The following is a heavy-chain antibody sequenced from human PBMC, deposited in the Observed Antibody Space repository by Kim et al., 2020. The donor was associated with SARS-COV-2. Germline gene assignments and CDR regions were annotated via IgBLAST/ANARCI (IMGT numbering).Heavy chain of an antibody. CDR3: ARDRGTAYGMDV. V-gene: IGHV3-66*01. Sequence: YDADSVKGRFTISRDNAKNTLYLQMNSLRAEDTAVYYCARDRGTAYGMDVWGQGTTVTVSS. J-gene: IGHJ6*02. D-gene: IGHD3-10*01.